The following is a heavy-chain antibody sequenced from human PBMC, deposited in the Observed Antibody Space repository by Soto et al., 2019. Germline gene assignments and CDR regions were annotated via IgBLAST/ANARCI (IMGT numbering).Heavy chain of an antibody. V-gene: IGHV1-69*01. J-gene: IGHJ4*02. CDR3: ARDSLLWFGHSTYYFDD. CDR1: GGTFSSYA. CDR2: IIPVFGTA. D-gene: IGHD3-10*01. Sequence: QVQLGQSGAEVKKPGSSVKVSCKASGGTFSSYAISWVRQAPGQGLEWMGGIIPVFGTANYAQKFQGRVTITADDSTSTAYMELSSLRAEDTAVYYCARDSLLWFGHSTYYFDDWGQGTLVTVSS.